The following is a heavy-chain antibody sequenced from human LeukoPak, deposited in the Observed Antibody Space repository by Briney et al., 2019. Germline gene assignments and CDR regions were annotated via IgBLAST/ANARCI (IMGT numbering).Heavy chain of an antibody. CDR3: ARDLYYYDSSNYHDVFDV. D-gene: IGHD3-22*01. Sequence: ASVKVSFKASDYTFTRYGISWVRQAPGQGLEWMGWISGYVGNTFYAQKFQGRVTMTTDTSTNTAYMELRSLRSDDTAVYYCARDLYYYDSSNYHDVFDVWGQGTMVTVSS. J-gene: IGHJ3*01. CDR1: DYTFTRYG. V-gene: IGHV1-18*01. CDR2: ISGYVGNT.